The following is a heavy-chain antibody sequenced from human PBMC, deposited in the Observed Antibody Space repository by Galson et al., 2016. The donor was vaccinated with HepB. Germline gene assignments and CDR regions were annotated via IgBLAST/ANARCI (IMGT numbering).Heavy chain of an antibody. J-gene: IGHJ4*01. D-gene: IGHD6-19*01. CDR2: TYYRSDWYD. V-gene: IGHV6-1*01. CDR3: ARESGVAGYFDY. Sequence: CAISGDSVSSKSAGWNWIRQSPSRGLEWLGRTYYRSDWYDDFAVSVKSRITINPDTSKNQFSLHLNSVTPEDTAGSYCARESGVAGYFDYWGQGTLVTVSS. CDR1: GDSVSSKSAG.